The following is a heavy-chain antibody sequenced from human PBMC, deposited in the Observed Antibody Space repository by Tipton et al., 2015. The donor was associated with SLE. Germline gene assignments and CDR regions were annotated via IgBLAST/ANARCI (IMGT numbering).Heavy chain of an antibody. Sequence: LRLSCAVYGGSFSGYYWSWIRQPPGKGLEWIGEINHSGSTNYNPSLKSRVTISVDTSKNQFSLKLSSVTAADTAVYYCAIRRGLYCSSTSCPVGFDPWGQGTPVTVSS. D-gene: IGHD2-2*01. CDR3: AIRRGLYCSSTSCPVGFDP. CDR1: GGSFSGYY. V-gene: IGHV4-34*01. J-gene: IGHJ5*02. CDR2: INHSGST.